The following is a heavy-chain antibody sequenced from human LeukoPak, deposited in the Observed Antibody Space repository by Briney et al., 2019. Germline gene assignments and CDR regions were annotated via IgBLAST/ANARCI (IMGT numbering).Heavy chain of an antibody. CDR3: AREPPGY. V-gene: IGHV4-61*02. J-gene: IGHJ4*02. CDR1: GGSVTSGNYY. CDR2: IYTNGGA. Sequence: SETLSLTCTVSGGSVTSGNYYWNWIRRPAGKGLEWIGRIYTNGGASYNPSLKSRVTISIDASKNQFSLKLSSVTAADTAVYYCAREPPGYWGQGILVTVSS.